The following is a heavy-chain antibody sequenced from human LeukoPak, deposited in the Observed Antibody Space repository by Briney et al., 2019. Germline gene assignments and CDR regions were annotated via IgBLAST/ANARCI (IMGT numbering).Heavy chain of an antibody. Sequence: GGSLRLSYAASGFTFSSYWMHWVRQAPGKGLEWVANIKLDGTEKYYVDSVKGRFTISRDNAKNSLYLQMNSLRAEDTAVYYCASDRFYFGVWGQGTLVTVSS. CDR3: ASDRFYFGV. CDR2: IKLDGTEK. V-gene: IGHV3-7*05. D-gene: IGHD3-16*01. J-gene: IGHJ4*02. CDR1: GFTFSSYW.